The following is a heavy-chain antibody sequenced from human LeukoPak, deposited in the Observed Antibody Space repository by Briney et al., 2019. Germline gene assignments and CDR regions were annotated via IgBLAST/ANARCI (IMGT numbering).Heavy chain of an antibody. J-gene: IGHJ4*02. D-gene: IGHD3-22*01. CDR1: GSTFSSYW. CDR3: AREPSQGRDYYDSSGYYYFDY. Sequence: GGSLRLSCAASGSTFSSYWMSWVRQAPGKGLEWVANIKQDGSEKYYVDSVKGRFTISRDNAKNSLYLQMNSLRAEDTAVYYCAREPSQGRDYYDSSGYYYFDYWGQGTLVTVSS. CDR2: IKQDGSEK. V-gene: IGHV3-7*01.